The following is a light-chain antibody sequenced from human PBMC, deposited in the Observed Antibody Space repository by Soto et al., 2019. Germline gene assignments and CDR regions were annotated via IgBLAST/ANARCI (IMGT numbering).Light chain of an antibody. CDR2: GNT. CDR3: LSFDSSLSVV. Sequence: QSVLTQPPSVSGAPGQRVTISCTGSSSNLGAGYDVHGYQQLPGRAPKLLIYGNTNRPSGVPDRFSGSKSGTSASLAITGLRAEDEADYYCLSFDSSLSVVFGGGTKLTVL. CDR1: SSNLGAGYD. V-gene: IGLV1-40*01. J-gene: IGLJ2*01.